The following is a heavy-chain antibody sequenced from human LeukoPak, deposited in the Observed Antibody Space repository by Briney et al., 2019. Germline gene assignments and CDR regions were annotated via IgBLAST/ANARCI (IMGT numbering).Heavy chain of an antibody. J-gene: IGHJ4*02. Sequence: PGGSLRLSCAASGFTFSSYAMHWVRQAPGKGLEWVAVISYDGSNKYYADSVKGRFTISRDNSKNTLYLQMNSLRAEDTAVYYCARSGTQLWTGYFDYWGQGTLVTVSS. D-gene: IGHD5-18*01. CDR3: ARSGTQLWTGYFDY. CDR1: GFTFSSYA. CDR2: ISYDGSNK. V-gene: IGHV3-30-3*01.